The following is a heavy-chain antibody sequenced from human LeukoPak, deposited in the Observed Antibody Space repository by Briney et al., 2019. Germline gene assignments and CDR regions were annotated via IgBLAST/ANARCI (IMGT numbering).Heavy chain of an antibody. D-gene: IGHD2-21*02. CDR3: VRSTGGDWYTFDT. Sequence: GGSLRLSCTVSGFTLSSYEMSWIRQAPGKGLEWVSSIDYSGGSSYYADSVKGRFTISRDNARNSLYLQMNSLRAEDTSVYFCVRSTGGDWYTFDTWGQGTMVTVSS. V-gene: IGHV3-23*01. CDR2: IDYSGGSS. J-gene: IGHJ3*02. CDR1: GFTLSSYE.